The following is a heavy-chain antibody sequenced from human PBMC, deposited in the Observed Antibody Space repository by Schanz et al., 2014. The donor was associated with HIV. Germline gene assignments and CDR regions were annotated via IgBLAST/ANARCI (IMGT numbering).Heavy chain of an antibody. CDR3: ARGRDFFDWSYYPYY. V-gene: IGHV3-9*01. D-gene: IGHD3-9*01. J-gene: IGHJ4*02. CDR1: GFFLDDYA. CDR2: ISWNSGSK. Sequence: EVQLVESGGGLVQPGRSLRLSCATSGFFLDDYAMHWVRQAPGKGLEWVSGISWNSGSKGYAESVKGRFTISRDNSKNTLYLEMNSLRPEDTAVYYCARGRDFFDWSYYPYYWGQGTLVTVSS.